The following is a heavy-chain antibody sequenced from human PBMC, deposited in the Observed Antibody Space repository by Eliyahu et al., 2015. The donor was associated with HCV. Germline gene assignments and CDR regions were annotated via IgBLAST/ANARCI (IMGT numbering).Heavy chain of an antibody. V-gene: IGHV7-4-1*02. CDR2: ITTNTGNP. D-gene: IGHD7-27*01. CDR1: GYSFTKNA. J-gene: IGHJ4*02. Sequence: QVQLVQSGSELKKPGASVKVSCQASGYSFTKNAMNWVRQTPGQGLQFMGWITTNTGNPTYAPGFRGRFVFSWDTSVSTAYLEISDLKAEDTAVYYCARDLTGESHFDYWGQGTLVTVSS. CDR3: ARDLTGESHFDY.